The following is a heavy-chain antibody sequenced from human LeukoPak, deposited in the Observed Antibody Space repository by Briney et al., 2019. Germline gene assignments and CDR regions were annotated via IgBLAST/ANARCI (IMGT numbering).Heavy chain of an antibody. V-gene: IGHV1-18*01. CDR2: ISAYNGNT. CDR3: ARTYYYDSSGYYFDY. J-gene: IGHJ4*02. D-gene: IGHD3-22*01. CDR1: GYTFTSYG. Sequence: ASVKVSCKASGYTFTSYGISWVRPAPGQGLEWMGWISAYNGNTNYAQKLQGRVTMTTDTSTSTAYMELSSLRSEDTAVYYCARTYYYDSSGYYFDYWGQGTLVTVSS.